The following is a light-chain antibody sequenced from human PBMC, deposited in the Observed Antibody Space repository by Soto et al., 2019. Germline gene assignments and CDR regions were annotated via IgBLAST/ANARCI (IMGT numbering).Light chain of an antibody. J-gene: IGKJ1*01. CDR1: QTVGSD. CDR3: QQYHNWWT. V-gene: IGKV3-15*01. Sequence: EIVMTQSPATLSVSPGARATLSCRASQTVGSDLVWYQQKPGHPPRLLIYGASTRVTGIPARFSGSGSGTELTLTISSLQSEDFAVYYCQQYHNWWTFGQGTKVDIK. CDR2: GAS.